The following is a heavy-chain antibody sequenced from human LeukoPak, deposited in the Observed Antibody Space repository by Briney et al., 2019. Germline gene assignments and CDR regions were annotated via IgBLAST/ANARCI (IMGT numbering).Heavy chain of an antibody. Sequence: SETLSLTCAVSGYSLSSDYYWGWIRQPPGKGLEWIGSIYHSESTYYNPSLKSRVLISVDTSKNQFSLKLSSVTAADTAVYYCARNAQYCSTSSCYFFDYWGQGTLVTVSS. CDR2: IYHSEST. D-gene: IGHD2-2*01. J-gene: IGHJ4*02. CDR1: GYSLSSDYY. CDR3: ARNAQYCSTSSCYFFDY. V-gene: IGHV4-38-2*01.